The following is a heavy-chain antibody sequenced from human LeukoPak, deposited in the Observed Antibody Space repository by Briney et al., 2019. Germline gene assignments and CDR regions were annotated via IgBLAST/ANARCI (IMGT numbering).Heavy chain of an antibody. CDR3: ARDRCGGDCYRAFDI. CDR2: ISGGSSSI. Sequence: GGSLRLSCAASGFTFSSYAMNWVRQAPGKGLEWVSYISGGSSSIYYADSVKGRFTISRDNAKNSLYLQMNSLRDEDTAVYYCARDRCGGDCYRAFDIWGQGTMVTVSS. V-gene: IGHV3-48*02. CDR1: GFTFSSYA. J-gene: IGHJ3*02. D-gene: IGHD2-21*02.